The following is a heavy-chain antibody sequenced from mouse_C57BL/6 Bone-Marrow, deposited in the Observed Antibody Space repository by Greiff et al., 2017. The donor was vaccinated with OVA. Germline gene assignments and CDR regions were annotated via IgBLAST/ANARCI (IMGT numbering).Heavy chain of an antibody. Sequence: QVQLQQPGAELVKPGASVKLSCKASGYTFTSYWMHWVKQRPGQGLEWIGMIHPNSGSTNYNEKFKSKATLTVDKSSSTAYMQLSSLTSEDSAVYYGARFVTARATREVYYAMDYWCQGTSVTVSS. CDR2: IHPNSGST. CDR1: GYTFTSYW. CDR3: ARFVTARATREVYYAMDY. V-gene: IGHV1-64*01. D-gene: IGHD3-1*01. J-gene: IGHJ4*01.